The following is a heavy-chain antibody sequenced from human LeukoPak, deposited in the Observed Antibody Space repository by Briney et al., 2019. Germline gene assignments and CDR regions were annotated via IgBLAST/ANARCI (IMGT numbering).Heavy chain of an antibody. CDR1: GFTFSSYA. CDR2: ISYDGSNK. D-gene: IGHD2-21*01. J-gene: IGHJ4*02. V-gene: IGHV3-30-3*01. Sequence: GGSLRLSCAASGFTFSSYAMHWVRQAPGKGLEWVAVISYDGSNKYYADSVKGRFTISRDDAKNSLYLQMNSLRAEDTAVYYCARLLGSGGWGQGTLVTVSS. CDR3: ARLLGSGG.